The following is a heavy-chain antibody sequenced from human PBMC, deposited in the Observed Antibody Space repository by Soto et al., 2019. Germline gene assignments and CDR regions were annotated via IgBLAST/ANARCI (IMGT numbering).Heavy chain of an antibody. J-gene: IGHJ4*02. CDR1: GFTFSNYA. CDR2: ISGSGGRS. V-gene: IGHV3-23*01. D-gene: IGHD3-16*01. Sequence: GGSLRLSCAASGFTFSNYAMTWVRQGPGKGLEWVSGISGSGGRSYYAYSVKGRFTISRDNSKGTLYLQMNSLRAEDTAVYYCAKAYFVWSSEQPYYFDYWGQGTLVTVSS. CDR3: AKAYFVWSSEQPYYFDY.